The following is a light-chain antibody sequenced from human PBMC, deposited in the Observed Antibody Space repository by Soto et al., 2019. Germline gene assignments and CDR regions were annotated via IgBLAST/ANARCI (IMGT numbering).Light chain of an antibody. J-gene: IGKJ2*01. CDR3: QQYNNWPPYT. CDR1: QSISRN. CDR2: DVS. Sequence: EVVITQSPGTLSVSPGERATLSCRASQSISRNLAWYQQKPGRAPRLLIYDVSTRATGVPARFSGGGSETEFTLTISSLQSEDFAVYYCQQYNNWPPYTFGQGTKVDIK. V-gene: IGKV3-15*01.